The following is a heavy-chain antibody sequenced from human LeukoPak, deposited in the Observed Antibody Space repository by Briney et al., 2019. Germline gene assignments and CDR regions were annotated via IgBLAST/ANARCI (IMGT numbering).Heavy chain of an antibody. CDR2: ISSSSSYI. CDR1: GFTFSSYS. D-gene: IGHD3-22*01. CDR3: ARADSSGYYYAHY. Sequence: GGSLRLSCAASGFTFSSYSMNWVRQAPGKGLEWVSSISSSSSYIYSADSVKGRFTISRDNAKNSLYLQMNSLRAEDTAVYYCARADSSGYYYAHYWGQGTLVTVSS. V-gene: IGHV3-21*04. J-gene: IGHJ4*02.